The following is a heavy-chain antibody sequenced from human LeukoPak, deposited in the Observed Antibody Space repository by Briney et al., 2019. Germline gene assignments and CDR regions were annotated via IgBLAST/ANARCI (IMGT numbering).Heavy chain of an antibody. CDR2: INLKSGDA. CDR1: GYTFTDSY. Sequence: ASVKVSCKASGYTFTDSYMHWVRQAPGQGLEYLAWINLKSGDAKYAQKFQGRVSMTRDTSISTAYMDLGSLRSDDTAVYYCAREGRHCGGDCHSFDSWGQGTLVTVSS. V-gene: IGHV1-2*02. D-gene: IGHD2-21*02. CDR3: AREGRHCGGDCHSFDS. J-gene: IGHJ4*02.